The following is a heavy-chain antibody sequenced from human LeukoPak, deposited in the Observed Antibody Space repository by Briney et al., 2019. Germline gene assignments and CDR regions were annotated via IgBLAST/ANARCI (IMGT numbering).Heavy chain of an antibody. V-gene: IGHV3-33*06. CDR2: IWYDGSNK. D-gene: IGHD3-9*01. Sequence: PGGSLRLSCAASGFTFSSYGMHWVRQAPGMGLEWVAVIWYDGSNKYYADSVKGRFTISRDNSKNTLYLQMNSLRAEDTAVYYCAKDLMDYDILTGYYDYWGQGTLVTVSS. J-gene: IGHJ4*02. CDR3: AKDLMDYDILTGYYDY. CDR1: GFTFSSYG.